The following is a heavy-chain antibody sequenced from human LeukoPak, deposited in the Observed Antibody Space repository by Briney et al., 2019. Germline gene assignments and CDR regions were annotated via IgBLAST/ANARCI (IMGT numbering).Heavy chain of an antibody. CDR3: ASLINYDSSGYLY. D-gene: IGHD3-22*01. J-gene: IGHJ4*02. CDR1: GGSISSGGYS. CDR2: IYHSGST. Sequence: SQTLSLTCAVSGGSISSGGYSWSWIRQPPGKGLEWIGYIYHSGSTYYNPSLKSRVTISVDRSKSQFSLKLSSVTAADTAVYYCASLINYDSSGYLYWGQGTLVTVSS. V-gene: IGHV4-30-2*01.